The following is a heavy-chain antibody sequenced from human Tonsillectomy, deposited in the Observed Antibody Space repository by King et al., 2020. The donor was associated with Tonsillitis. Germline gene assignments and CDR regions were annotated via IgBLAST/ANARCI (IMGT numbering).Heavy chain of an antibody. CDR3: ARLDGDYPDY. D-gene: IGHD4-17*01. J-gene: IGHJ4*02. CDR2: IYYSGST. CDR1: GGSISSSSYY. V-gene: IGHV4-39*07. Sequence: LQLQESGPGLVKPSETLSLTCTVPGGSISSSSYYWGWIRQPPGKGLEWIGSIYYSGSTYYNPSLKSRVTISVDTSKNQFSLKLTSVTAADTAVYYCARLDGDYPDYWGQGTLVTVSS.